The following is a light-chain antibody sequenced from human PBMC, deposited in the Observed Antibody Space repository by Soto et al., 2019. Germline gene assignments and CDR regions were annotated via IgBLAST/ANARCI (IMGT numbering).Light chain of an antibody. J-gene: IGKJ1*01. Sequence: IQLTQSPSSLSASVGDRVTITCRASQDIAIYLAWYQQKPGEAPKLLIYAASTLYGGVPSRFSGSGSGTEFTLTIRSLQPEDFATYYCQQSYNNPRTFGQGSKVDIK. CDR2: AAS. CDR3: QQSYNNPRT. V-gene: IGKV1-9*01. CDR1: QDIAIY.